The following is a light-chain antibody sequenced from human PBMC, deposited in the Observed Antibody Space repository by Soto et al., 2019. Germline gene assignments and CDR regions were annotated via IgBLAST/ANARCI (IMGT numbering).Light chain of an antibody. CDR2: WAS. V-gene: IGKV4-1*01. CDR1: ESVLYSFNNNNY. J-gene: IGKJ1*01. CDR3: QQDYSTSWT. Sequence: DLVLTQSQDSVAVSLGEIATIKWKSCESVLYSFNNNNYLAWYQQIPGQPPKLLIYWASTRESGVPDRFSGRGFGTYITLPLSSLQDEDVAVYYFQQDYSTSWTFGPRTKVAIK.